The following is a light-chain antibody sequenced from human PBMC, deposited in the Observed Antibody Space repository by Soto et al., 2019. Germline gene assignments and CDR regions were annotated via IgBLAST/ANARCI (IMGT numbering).Light chain of an antibody. CDR1: QSVTNS. CDR3: QQRWDWPLT. CDR2: DTF. V-gene: IGKV3-11*01. Sequence: EIVLTQSPATLSLSPGERATLSCRASQSVTNSLAWYQQKPGQAPRLLIYDTFIRAAGIPARFSGSETGTDFTLTINNLEPEDSAVYYCQQRWDWPLTFGGGTKV. J-gene: IGKJ4*01.